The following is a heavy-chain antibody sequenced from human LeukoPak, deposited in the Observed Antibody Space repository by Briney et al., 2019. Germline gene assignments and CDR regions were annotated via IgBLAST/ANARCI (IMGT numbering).Heavy chain of an antibody. CDR2: MNGEGTTI. V-gene: IGHV3-74*01. J-gene: IGHJ4*02. Sequence: GGSLRLSCATSGLTFRTTWMHWVRQAPGKGLMWVSRMNGEGTTIDYADSVKGRFTVSRDYAKKTLFLQMNNLRTEDMALYFCATARNFRFEYWGQGSLVIVSA. CDR3: ATARNFRFEY. D-gene: IGHD1-7*01. CDR1: GLTFRTTW.